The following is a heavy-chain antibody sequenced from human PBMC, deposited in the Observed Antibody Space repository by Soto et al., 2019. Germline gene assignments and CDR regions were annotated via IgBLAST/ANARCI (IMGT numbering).Heavy chain of an antibody. CDR3: ARVGYYYDSSGSILFAPFDI. Sequence: ASVKVSCKASGYTFTGDYMHWVRQAPGQGLEWMGWINPNSGGTNSAQKFQGWVTMTRATSISTAYMELSRLKSDDTAVYYCARVGYYYDSSGSILFAPFDIWGQGTMVTVSS. J-gene: IGHJ3*02. CDR1: GYTFTGDY. V-gene: IGHV1-2*04. D-gene: IGHD3-22*01. CDR2: INPNSGGT.